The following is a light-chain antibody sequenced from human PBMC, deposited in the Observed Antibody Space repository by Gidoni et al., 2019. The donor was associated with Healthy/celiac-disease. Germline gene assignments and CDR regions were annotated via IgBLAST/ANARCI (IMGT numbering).Light chain of an antibody. CDR1: QSVSSSY. J-gene: IGKJ1*01. CDR3: QQYGSSPT. CDR2: GAS. Sequence: DIVLTQSPGTLSLSPGERATLSCRASQSVSSSYLAWYQQKPGQAPGLLIYGASSRATGIPDRFSGSGSGTDFTITISRLEPEDFAVYYCQQYGSSPTFGQGTKVEI. V-gene: IGKV3-20*01.